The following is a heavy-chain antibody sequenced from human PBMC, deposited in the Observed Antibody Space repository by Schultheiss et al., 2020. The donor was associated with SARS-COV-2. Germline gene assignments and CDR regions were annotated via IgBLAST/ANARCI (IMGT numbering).Heavy chain of an antibody. Sequence: GGSLRLSCAASGFTFSSYGMHWVRQAPGKGLEWVAVIWYDGSNKYYADSVKGRFTISRDNSKNTLYLQMNSLRAEDTAVYYCARQGWELQGFDYWGQGTLVTVSS. CDR1: GFTFSSYG. V-gene: IGHV3-33*01. D-gene: IGHD1-26*01. CDR2: IWYDGSNK. CDR3: ARQGWELQGFDY. J-gene: IGHJ4*02.